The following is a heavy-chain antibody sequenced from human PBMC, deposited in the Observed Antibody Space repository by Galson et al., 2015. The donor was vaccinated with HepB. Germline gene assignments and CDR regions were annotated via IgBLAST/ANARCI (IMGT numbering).Heavy chain of an antibody. V-gene: IGHV3-23*01. CDR1: GFTFSSYA. D-gene: IGHD2-2*01. CDR2: ISGSGGST. CDR3: AKQVSGGTYQLLWTDAFDI. J-gene: IGHJ3*02. Sequence: SLRLSCAASGFTFSSYAMSWVRQAPGKGLEWVSAISGSGGSTYYADSVKGRFTISRDNSKNTLYLQMNSLRAEDTAVYYCAKQVSGGTYQLLWTDAFDIWGQGTMVTVSS.